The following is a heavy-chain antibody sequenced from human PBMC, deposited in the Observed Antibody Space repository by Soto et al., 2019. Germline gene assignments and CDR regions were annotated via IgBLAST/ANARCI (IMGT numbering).Heavy chain of an antibody. CDR1: GDTFSSYG. Sequence: QVQLVQSGAEVKKPGSSVKVSCKTSGDTFSSYGISWVRQAPGQGLEWMGGIIPLFGTAHYAQKFQGRVTITADESTSTASMELSSLRSDDTAIYYCARDDTALFGVDVWGQGTTVTVSS. CDR3: ARDDTALFGVDV. D-gene: IGHD5-18*01. V-gene: IGHV1-69*01. J-gene: IGHJ6*02. CDR2: IIPLFGTA.